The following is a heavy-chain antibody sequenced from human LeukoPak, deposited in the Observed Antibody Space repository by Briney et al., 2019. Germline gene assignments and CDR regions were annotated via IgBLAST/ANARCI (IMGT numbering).Heavy chain of an antibody. D-gene: IGHD3-22*01. CDR1: GYTFTSYG. CDR3: ARDHDSSGFYYWGTFGY. J-gene: IGHJ4*02. Sequence: ASVKVSCKASGYTFTSYGISWVRQAPGQGLEWMGGVLPFFGTANYAQKFQGRVTITTDESTSTSYMELSSLRSEDTAVYYCARDHDSSGFYYWGTFGYWGQGTLVTVSS. CDR2: VLPFFGTA. V-gene: IGHV1-69*05.